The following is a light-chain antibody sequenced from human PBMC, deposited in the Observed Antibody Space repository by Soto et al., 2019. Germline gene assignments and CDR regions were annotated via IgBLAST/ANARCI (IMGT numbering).Light chain of an antibody. CDR3: QQYNSYWT. CDR1: QNISSY. Sequence: DIQMTQSPSSLSASVGDRVTITCRASQNISSYLNWYQQKPGKAPKLLIYDASSLESGVPSRFSGSESGTEFTLTISSLQPDDFATYYCQQYNSYWTFGQGTKVDIK. V-gene: IGKV1-5*01. J-gene: IGKJ1*01. CDR2: DAS.